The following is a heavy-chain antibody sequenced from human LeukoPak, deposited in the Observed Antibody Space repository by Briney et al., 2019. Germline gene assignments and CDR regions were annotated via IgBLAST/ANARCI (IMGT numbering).Heavy chain of an antibody. Sequence: GGSLRLSCAASGFSFSTYGLHWVRQAPGKGLEWVSFIRYDGSQNHLTDSVKGRFTVSRDDSRSTLYLQMDSLTVEDTAVYYCVKAVVGRISNFDFWGQGTLVTVSS. CDR2: IRYDGSQN. J-gene: IGHJ4*02. D-gene: IGHD1-26*01. CDR1: GFSFSTYG. V-gene: IGHV3-30*02. CDR3: VKAVVGRISNFDF.